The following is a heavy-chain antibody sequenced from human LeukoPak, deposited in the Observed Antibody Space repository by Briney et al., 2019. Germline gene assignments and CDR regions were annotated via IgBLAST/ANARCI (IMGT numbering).Heavy chain of an antibody. CDR1: GYTFTSYG. V-gene: IGHV1-18*01. J-gene: IGHJ5*02. CDR3: ARVNLIGGWFDP. Sequence: ASVKVSCKASGYTFTSYGISWVRQAPGQGLERMGWISAYNGNTNYAQKLQGRVTMTADTSTSTAYMELRSLRSDDTAVYYCARVNLIGGWFDPWGQGTLVTVSS. D-gene: IGHD3-22*01. CDR2: ISAYNGNT.